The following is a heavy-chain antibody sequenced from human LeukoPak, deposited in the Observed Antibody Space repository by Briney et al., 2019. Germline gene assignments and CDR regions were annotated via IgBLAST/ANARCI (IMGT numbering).Heavy chain of an antibody. CDR3: ARAFPLDY. V-gene: IGHV3-48*03. D-gene: IGHD2/OR15-2a*01. CDR1: GFTFSSYE. Sequence: EGSLRLSCAASGFTFSSYEMNWVRQAPGKGLEWVSYISSSGSTMYYADSVKGRFTISRDNAKNSLYLQMNSLRAEDTAVYYCARAFPLDYWGQGTLVTVSS. J-gene: IGHJ4*02. CDR2: ISSSGSTM.